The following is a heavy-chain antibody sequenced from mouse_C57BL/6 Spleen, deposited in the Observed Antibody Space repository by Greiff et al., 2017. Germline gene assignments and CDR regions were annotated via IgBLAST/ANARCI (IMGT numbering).Heavy chain of an antibody. Sequence: VQLQQPGAELVKPGASVKLSCKASGYTFTSYWMQWVKQRPGQGLEWIGEIDPSDSYTNYNQKFKGKATLTVDTSSSTAYMQLSSLTSEDSAVYYCAREGTYYGSSYEAAYWGQGTLVTVSA. CDR3: AREGTYYGSSYEAAY. CDR2: IDPSDSYT. D-gene: IGHD1-1*01. J-gene: IGHJ3*01. V-gene: IGHV1-50*01. CDR1: GYTFTSYW.